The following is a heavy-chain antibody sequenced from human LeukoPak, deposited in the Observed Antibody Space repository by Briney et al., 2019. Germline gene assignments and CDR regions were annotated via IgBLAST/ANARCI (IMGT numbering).Heavy chain of an antibody. CDR2: IYPGDSDT. CDR3: ATSYRDGYNLAAHDAFDI. Sequence: GESLEISCKGSGYSFPNYWIGWVRQMPGKGLEWMGIIYPGDSDTRYSPSFQGQVTISADKSITTAYPQWSSLKASDTAMYYCATSYRDGYNLAAHDAFDIWGQGTMVTVSS. CDR1: GYSFPNYW. J-gene: IGHJ3*02. V-gene: IGHV5-51*01. D-gene: IGHD5-24*01.